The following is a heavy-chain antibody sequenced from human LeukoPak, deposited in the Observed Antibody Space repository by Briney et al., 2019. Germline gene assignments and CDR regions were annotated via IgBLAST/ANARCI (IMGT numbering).Heavy chain of an antibody. CDR3: ARETRGYSYGTGGWIDP. CDR2: IYYSGST. V-gene: IGHV4-59*01. J-gene: IGHJ5*02. CDR1: GGSISSYY. D-gene: IGHD5-18*01. Sequence: PSETLSLTCTVSGGSISSYYWSWIRQPPGKGLEWIGYIYYSGSTNYNPSLKSRVTISVDTSKNQFSLKLSSVTAADTAVYYCARETRGYSYGTGGWIDPWGQGTLVTVSS.